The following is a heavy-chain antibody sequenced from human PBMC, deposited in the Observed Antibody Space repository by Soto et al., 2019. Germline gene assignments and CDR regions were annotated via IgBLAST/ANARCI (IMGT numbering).Heavy chain of an antibody. V-gene: IGHV1-69*12. CDR2: IIPMFGTA. D-gene: IGHD5-18*01. Sequence: QVQLVQSGAEVKKPESSVKVSCNAPGGTFSTYAISWVRQAPGQGLEWMGGIIPMFGTANYAQRFQDRVTITADESTNTVYMELSSLRSEDTAVYFCASGIQLWLRRINNGYSGWGQGPLVTVSS. CDR3: ASGIQLWLRRINNGYSG. J-gene: IGHJ4*02. CDR1: GGTFSTYA.